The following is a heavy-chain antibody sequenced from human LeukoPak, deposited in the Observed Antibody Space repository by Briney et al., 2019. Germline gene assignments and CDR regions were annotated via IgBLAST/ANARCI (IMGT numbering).Heavy chain of an antibody. V-gene: IGHV1-8*01. Sequence: ASVKVSCKASGYTFTRYDANWVRQATGQGLEWMGWMNPNSGNTGYAQKVQGTVTMTRNTSIRTAYMELSRLRSEDTAMYYCARGRKTTMVRGVRYYYYMDVWGKGTTVTISS. J-gene: IGHJ6*03. CDR1: GYTFTRYD. CDR2: MNPNSGNT. D-gene: IGHD3-10*01. CDR3: ARGRKTTMVRGVRYYYYMDV.